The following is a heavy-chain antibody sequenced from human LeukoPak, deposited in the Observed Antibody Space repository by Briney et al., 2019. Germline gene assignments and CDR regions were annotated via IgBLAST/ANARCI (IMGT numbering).Heavy chain of an antibody. V-gene: IGHV4-34*01. CDR2: IDHSGST. CDR1: GGSFSGYY. Sequence: PSETLSLTCAVYGGSFSGYYWSWIREPPGKGLEWIGEIDHSGSTNSNPSLKSRVTISVDTSKNQFSLKLSSVTAADTAVYYCARQWWSRDFDYWGQGTLVTVSS. D-gene: IGHD2-15*01. CDR3: ARQWWSRDFDY. J-gene: IGHJ4*02.